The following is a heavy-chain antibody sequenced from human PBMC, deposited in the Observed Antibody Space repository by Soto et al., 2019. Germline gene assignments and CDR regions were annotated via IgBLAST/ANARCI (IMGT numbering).Heavy chain of an antibody. CDR3: ARGGVNIVAGYYYYGLDV. CDR2: INAGNGNT. Sequence: ASVKVSCKASGYTFTSYAMHWVRQAPGQRLEWMGWINAGNGNTKYSQKFQGRVTITRDTSASTAHMELSSLRSEDTAVYYCARGGVNIVAGYYYYGLDVWGQGTTVTVSS. J-gene: IGHJ6*02. D-gene: IGHD5-12*01. V-gene: IGHV1-3*01. CDR1: GYTFTSYA.